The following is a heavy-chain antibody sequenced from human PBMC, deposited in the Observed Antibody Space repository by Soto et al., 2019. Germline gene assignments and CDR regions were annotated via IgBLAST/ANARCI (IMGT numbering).Heavy chain of an antibody. Sequence: QVQLVQSGAEVKKPGSSVKVSCKASGGTFSSYAISWVRQAPGQGLEWMGGIIPIFGTANYAQKFQGRVTITADESTSTAYRELSSLRSEDTAVYYCARGHGLLWFGELFRIDYWGQGTLVTVSS. J-gene: IGHJ4*02. V-gene: IGHV1-69*12. D-gene: IGHD3-10*01. CDR3: ARGHGLLWFGELFRIDY. CDR1: GGTFSSYA. CDR2: IIPIFGTA.